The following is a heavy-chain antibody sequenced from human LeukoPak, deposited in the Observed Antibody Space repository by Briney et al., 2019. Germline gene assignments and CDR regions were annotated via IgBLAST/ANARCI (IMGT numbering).Heavy chain of an antibody. D-gene: IGHD2-8*01. CDR3: AGVGGIINALDY. V-gene: IGHV3-23*01. CDR1: GVTFNNAW. Sequence: GGSLRLSCAASGVTFNNAWVSWVRQAPGKGLEWVSAISGSGTSTYYTDSVKGRFTISRDNSKNTLYLQMNSLRAEDTAVYYCAGVGGIINALDYWGQGTLVTVSS. CDR2: ISGSGTST. J-gene: IGHJ4*02.